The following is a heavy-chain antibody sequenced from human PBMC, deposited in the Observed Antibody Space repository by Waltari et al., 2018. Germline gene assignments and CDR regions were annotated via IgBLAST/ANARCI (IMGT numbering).Heavy chain of an antibody. V-gene: IGHV1-69*15. CDR2: IIPIFGTA. CDR3: ARGYLQATTVIYYYGMDV. J-gene: IGHJ6*02. CDR1: GWTFSCYS. D-gene: IGHD4-17*01. Sequence: QVQLVQSGAEVKKPGSSVKVSCKASGWTFSCYSISWVRRAPGQGLEWMGRIIPIFGTANYAQKFQGRVTITADESTSTAYMELSSLRSEDTAVYYCARGYLQATTVIYYYGMDVWGQGTTVTVSS.